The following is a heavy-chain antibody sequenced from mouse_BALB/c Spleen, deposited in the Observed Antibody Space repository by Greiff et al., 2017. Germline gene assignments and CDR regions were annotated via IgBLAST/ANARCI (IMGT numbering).Heavy chain of an antibody. CDR3: ARTAGKGYYFDY. D-gene: IGHD3-1*01. Sequence: QVQLQQPGAELVKPGASVKLPCKASGYTFTSYWMHWVKQRTGQGLEWIGEINPSNGRTNYNEKFKSKATLTVDKSSSTAYMQLSSLTSEDSAVYYCARTAGKGYYFDYWGQGTTLTVSS. V-gene: IGHV1S81*02. CDR1: GYTFTSYW. CDR2: INPSNGRT. J-gene: IGHJ2*01.